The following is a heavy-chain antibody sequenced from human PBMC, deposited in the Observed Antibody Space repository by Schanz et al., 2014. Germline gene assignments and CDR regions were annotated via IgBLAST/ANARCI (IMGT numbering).Heavy chain of an antibody. Sequence: QVQLVQSGAEVKKPGASVKVSCKASGYTFTSDSMHWVRQAPGQGLEWMGWINPNSGTTNYAQKFQGWGTMTRDTSISTAYMELSRLKSDDTAVYYCARAFGGYDPAGALDYWGQGTLVTVSS. V-gene: IGHV1-2*04. CDR3: ARAFGGYDPAGALDY. CDR2: INPNSGTT. CDR1: GYTFTSDS. D-gene: IGHD5-12*01. J-gene: IGHJ4*02.